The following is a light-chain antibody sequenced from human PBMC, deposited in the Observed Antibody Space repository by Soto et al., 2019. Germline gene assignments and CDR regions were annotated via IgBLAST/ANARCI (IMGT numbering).Light chain of an antibody. V-gene: IGKV3-11*01. CDR3: QQRSNWTLT. J-gene: IGKJ5*01. CDR2: DAS. Sequence: EIVLTQSPATLSLSPGERATFSCRASHSVSNNLAWYQQKPGQAPRLLIYDASDRATGIPARFSGSGSGTDFTLTISSLEPEDFAVYYCQQRSNWTLTFGQRTRLEI. CDR1: HSVSNN.